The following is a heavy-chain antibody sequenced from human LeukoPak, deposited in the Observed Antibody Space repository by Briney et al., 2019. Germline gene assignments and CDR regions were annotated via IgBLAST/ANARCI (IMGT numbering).Heavy chain of an antibody. V-gene: IGHV3-7*03. CDR1: GFTFSSFW. CDR3: ARGYYNILTGYYVDY. D-gene: IGHD3-9*01. J-gene: IGHJ4*02. CDR2: IKQDGSKK. Sequence: PGGSLRLSCAASGFTFSSFWMSWIRQAPGKGLEWVANIKQDGSKKNYVDSVKGRFTISRDNAKNSLYLQMNSLRAEDTAVYYCARGYYNILTGYYVDYWGQGTLVTVSS.